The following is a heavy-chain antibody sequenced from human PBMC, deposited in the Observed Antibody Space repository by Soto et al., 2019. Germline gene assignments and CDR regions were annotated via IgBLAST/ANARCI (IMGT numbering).Heavy chain of an antibody. J-gene: IGHJ6*02. V-gene: IGHV1-2*02. Sequence: RASVKVSCKASGYTFTGYYMHWVRQAPGQGLEWMGWINPNSGGTNYAQKFQGRVTMTRDTSISTAYMELSRLRSDDTAVYYCAREKGIVVVVAAPYGMDVWGQGTTVTVSS. CDR3: AREKGIVVVVAAPYGMDV. CDR1: GYTFTGYY. CDR2: INPNSGGT. D-gene: IGHD2-15*01.